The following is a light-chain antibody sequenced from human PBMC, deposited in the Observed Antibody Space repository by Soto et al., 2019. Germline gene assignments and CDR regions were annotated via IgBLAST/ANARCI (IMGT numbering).Light chain of an antibody. Sequence: EIVLTQSPGTLSLSPGERATLSCRASQTISNTYSAWYQQKPGQAPRLLIYCASTRDTGIPERFSGSGSGTDFTLTISRLEPGDFAVYYCQVYGDSSPTFGQGTKVEIK. V-gene: IGKV3-20*01. CDR2: CAS. CDR3: QVYGDSSPT. J-gene: IGKJ1*01. CDR1: QTISNTY.